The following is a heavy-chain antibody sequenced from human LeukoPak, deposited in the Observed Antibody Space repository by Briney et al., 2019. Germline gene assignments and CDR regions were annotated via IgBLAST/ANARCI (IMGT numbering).Heavy chain of an antibody. CDR1: GGSFSGCY. V-gene: IGHV4-34*01. J-gene: IGHJ6*02. D-gene: IGHD3-22*01. CDR2: INHSGST. Sequence: SETLSLTCAVYGGSFSGCYWSWIRQSPGKGLEWIGEINHSGSTNYNPSLKSRVTISVDSSKNQFSLKLGSVTAADTAVYYCARDGGYYDSSGYYYYYGMDVWGQGTTVIVS. CDR3: ARDGGYYDSSGYYYYYGMDV.